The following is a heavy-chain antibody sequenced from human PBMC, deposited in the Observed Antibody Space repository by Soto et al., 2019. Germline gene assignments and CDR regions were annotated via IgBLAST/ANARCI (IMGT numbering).Heavy chain of an antibody. CDR3: ARGGSSRDYYYYGMDV. CDR1: GGNFRSYA. D-gene: IGHD3-10*01. Sequence: GASVKVSCKACGGNFRSYAISWVRQAPGQGLEWMGGIIPIFGTANYAQKFQGRVTITADESTSTAYMELSSLRSEDTAVYYCARGGSSRDYYYYGMDVWGQGTTVTVSS. J-gene: IGHJ6*02. CDR2: IIPIFGTA. V-gene: IGHV1-69*13.